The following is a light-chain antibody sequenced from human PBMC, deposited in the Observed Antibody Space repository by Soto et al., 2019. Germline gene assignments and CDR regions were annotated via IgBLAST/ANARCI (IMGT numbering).Light chain of an antibody. V-gene: IGKV1-9*01. Sequence: IQLTQSPSSLSASVGDRVTITCRASQGISSSLAWYQQNPGKAPKLLVYSASTLESGVPSRFSGSGSGTDFTLTINSLQPEDFATYSCQQLNSYPYTFGQGTKLEI. CDR3: QQLNSYPYT. J-gene: IGKJ2*01. CDR2: SAS. CDR1: QGISSS.